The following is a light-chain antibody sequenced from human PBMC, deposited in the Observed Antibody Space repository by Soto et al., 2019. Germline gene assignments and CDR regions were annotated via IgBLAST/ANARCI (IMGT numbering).Light chain of an antibody. J-gene: IGLJ2*01. Sequence: QLVLTQPPSASGTPGQRVTIFCSGSSSNIGTNTVIWYQQLPGAAPKLLIYSDNQRPSGVPDRFSGSKSGTSASLAISGLQSADEADYYCAAWDVSLVVFGGGTKLTVL. V-gene: IGLV1-44*01. CDR1: SSNIGTNT. CDR2: SDN. CDR3: AAWDVSLVV.